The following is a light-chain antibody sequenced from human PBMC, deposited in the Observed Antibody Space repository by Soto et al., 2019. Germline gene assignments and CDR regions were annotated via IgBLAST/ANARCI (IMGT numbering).Light chain of an antibody. CDR2: EIS. CDR3: SSYTSSGTLEVV. Sequence: QSALTQPASVSGSPGQSITIYCSGTSSDFGGYNYVSWYQQHPGRAPKLMIYEISNRPSGVSNRFSGSKSGDTASLTISGLQAEDEAVYYCSSYTSSGTLEVVFGGGTKLTVL. J-gene: IGLJ3*02. CDR1: SSDFGGYNY. V-gene: IGLV2-14*01.